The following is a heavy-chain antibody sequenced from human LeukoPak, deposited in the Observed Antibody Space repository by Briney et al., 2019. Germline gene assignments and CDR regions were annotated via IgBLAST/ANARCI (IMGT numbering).Heavy chain of an antibody. CDR3: ARYDYVWGSSDY. Sequence: GGSLRLSCAASGITFSNYAMSWVRQAPGKALEWVSTISGSGGSTYYADSVKGRFTIFRDNSKNTHYLQMSSLRAEDTAVYYCARYDYVWGSSDYWGQGTLVTVSS. CDR1: GITFSNYA. D-gene: IGHD3-16*01. CDR2: ISGSGGST. V-gene: IGHV3-23*01. J-gene: IGHJ4*02.